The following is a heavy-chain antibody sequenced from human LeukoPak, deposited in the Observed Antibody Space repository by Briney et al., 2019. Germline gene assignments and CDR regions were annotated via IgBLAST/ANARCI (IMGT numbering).Heavy chain of an antibody. J-gene: IGHJ4*02. D-gene: IGHD3-22*01. CDR3: AREVDSSGYYFDY. CDR2: IYYSGST. V-gene: IGHV4-31*03. Sequence: SETLSLTCTVSGGSISSGGYYWSWIRQHPGKGLEWIGYIYYSGSTYYNPSLKSRVTISVDTSKSQFSLKLSSVTAADTAVYYCAREVDSSGYYFDYWGQGTLVTVSS. CDR1: GGSISSGGYY.